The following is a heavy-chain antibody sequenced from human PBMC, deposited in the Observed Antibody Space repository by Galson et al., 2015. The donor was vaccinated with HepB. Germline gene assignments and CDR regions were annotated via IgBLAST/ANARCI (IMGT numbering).Heavy chain of an antibody. CDR3: ARVDEIHAQSYKYGYGMDV. Sequence: SLRLSCAASGFMFGAYSMNWVRQTPGKGLEWLSSIDSTSAYLYYADSVMGRFTISRDNAKNSLYLQMHSLRAEDTAVYFCARVDEIHAQSYKYGYGMDVWGQGTPVTVSS. CDR2: IDSTSAYL. J-gene: IGHJ6*02. D-gene: IGHD3-10*01. CDR1: GFMFGAYS. V-gene: IGHV3-21*06.